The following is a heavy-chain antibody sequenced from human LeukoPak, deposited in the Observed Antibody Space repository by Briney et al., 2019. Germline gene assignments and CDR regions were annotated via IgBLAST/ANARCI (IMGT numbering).Heavy chain of an antibody. V-gene: IGHV1-8*01. CDR2: MNPNSGNT. Sequence: ASVKVSGKASGYTFTSYDINWVRQATGQGLEWMGWMNPNSGNTGYAQKFQGRVTMTRNTSISTAYMELSSLRSEDTAVYYCARGYSSHSPIDYWGQGTLVTVSS. CDR3: ARGYSSHSPIDY. J-gene: IGHJ4*02. D-gene: IGHD6-19*01. CDR1: GYTFTSYD.